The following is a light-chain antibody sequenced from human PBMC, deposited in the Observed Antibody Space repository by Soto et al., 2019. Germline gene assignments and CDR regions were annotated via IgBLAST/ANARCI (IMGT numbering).Light chain of an antibody. J-gene: IGLJ1*01. CDR3: SSYTSTTTLYV. CDR2: DVS. CDR1: NSGVGAYDY. Sequence: QSALTQPASVSGSPGQSIIISCTGTNSGVGAYDYVSWYQHHPGNAPKLMMFDVSRRPSGVSNRFSGSKSGNTASLTISGLQAEDEADYFCSSYTSTTTLYVFGTGTKLTVL. V-gene: IGLV2-14*03.